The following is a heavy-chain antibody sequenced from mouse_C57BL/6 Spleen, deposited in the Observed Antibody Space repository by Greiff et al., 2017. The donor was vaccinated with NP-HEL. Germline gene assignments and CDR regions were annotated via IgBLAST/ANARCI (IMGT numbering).Heavy chain of an antibody. CDR1: GYTFTSYG. CDR3: ARRGNYPDY. V-gene: IGHV1-81*01. J-gene: IGHJ2*01. Sequence: VNVVESGAELARPGASVKLSCKASGYTFTSYGISWVKQRTGQGLEWIGEIYPRSGNTYYNEKFKGKATLTADKSSSTAYMELRSLTSEDSAVYFCARRGNYPDYWGQGTTLTVSS. D-gene: IGHD1-1*02. CDR2: IYPRSGNT.